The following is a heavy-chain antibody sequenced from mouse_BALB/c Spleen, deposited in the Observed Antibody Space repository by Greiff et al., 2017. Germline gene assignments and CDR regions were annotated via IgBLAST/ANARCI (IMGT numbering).Heavy chain of an antibody. CDR1: GFAFSSYD. CDR2: ISSGGGST. V-gene: IGHV5-12-1*01. D-gene: IGHD1-1*01. J-gene: IGHJ4*01. CDR3: ARHAPITTVVPYAMDY. Sequence: EVQLVESGGGLVKPGGSLKLSCAASGFAFSSYDMSWVRQTPEKRLEWVAYISSGGGSTYYPDTVKGRFNISRDNAKNTLYLQMSSLKSEDTAMYYCARHAPITTVVPYAMDYWGQGTSVTVSS.